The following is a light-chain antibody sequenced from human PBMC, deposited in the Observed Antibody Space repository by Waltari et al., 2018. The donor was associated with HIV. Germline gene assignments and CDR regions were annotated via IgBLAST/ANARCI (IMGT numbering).Light chain of an antibody. Sequence: QSVLTQPPSVSAAPGQKVTISCSGRNSNIGRHFVSWYQHITGRAPKLLIYDDDDRPSDMPDRVSGSKSGTSATLDITGLQTGDEADYYCGTWDTILVAVVLGGGTKLTVL. CDR3: GTWDTILVAVV. V-gene: IGLV1-51*01. CDR2: DDD. CDR1: NSNIGRHF. J-gene: IGLJ2*01.